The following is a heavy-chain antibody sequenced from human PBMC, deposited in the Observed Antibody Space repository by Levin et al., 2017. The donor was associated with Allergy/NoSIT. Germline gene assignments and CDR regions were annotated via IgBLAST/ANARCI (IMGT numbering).Heavy chain of an antibody. CDR3: ARDRTYYFDY. V-gene: IGHV4-59*01. Sequence: SETLSLTCTVSGGSISSNYWTWIRSPPGKALEWIGNIYYSGYTNYNPSLKSRVTISVDTSKNQFSLKLSSVTAADTAVYYCARDRTYYFDYWGQGALVTVSS. CDR1: GGSISSNY. D-gene: IGHD1-14*01. J-gene: IGHJ4*02. CDR2: IYYSGYT.